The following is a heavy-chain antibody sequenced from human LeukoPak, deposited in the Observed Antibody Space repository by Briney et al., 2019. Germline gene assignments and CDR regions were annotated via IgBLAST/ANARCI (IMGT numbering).Heavy chain of an antibody. CDR1: GGTFSSYA. Sequence: SVKVSCKASGGTFSSYAISWVRQAPGQGLEWMGRIIPIFGIANYAQKFQGRVTITADKSTSTAYMELSSLRSEDTAVYYGARDTDSSGFDYWGQGTLVTVSS. V-gene: IGHV1-69*04. CDR2: IIPIFGIA. D-gene: IGHD3-22*01. J-gene: IGHJ4*02. CDR3: ARDTDSSGFDY.